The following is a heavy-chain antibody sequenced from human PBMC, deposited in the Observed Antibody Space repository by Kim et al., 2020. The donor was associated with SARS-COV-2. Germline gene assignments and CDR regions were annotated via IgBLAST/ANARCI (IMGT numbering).Heavy chain of an antibody. J-gene: IGHJ4*02. Sequence: GGSLRLSCAASGFTFDDYAMHWVRQAPGKGLEWVSGISWNSGSIGYADSVKGRFTISRDNAKNSLYLQMNSLRAEDTALYYCAKDMQWDYGDYIFSRWGQGTLVTVSS. CDR2: ISWNSGSI. V-gene: IGHV3-9*01. D-gene: IGHD4-17*01. CDR1: GFTFDDYA. CDR3: AKDMQWDYGDYIFSR.